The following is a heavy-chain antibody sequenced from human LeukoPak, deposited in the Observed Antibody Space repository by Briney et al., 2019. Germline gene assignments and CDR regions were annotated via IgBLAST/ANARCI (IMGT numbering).Heavy chain of an antibody. J-gene: IGHJ5*02. V-gene: IGHV4-34*01. D-gene: IGHD2-15*01. CDR3: ARDRNIVLVDP. Sequence: SETLSLTCAVYGGSFSGYYWSWIRQPPGKGLEWIGEINHSGSTNYNPSLKSRVTISVDTSKNQFSLKLSSVTAADTAVYYCARDRNIVLVDPWGQGTLVTVSS. CDR2: INHSGST. CDR1: GGSFSGYY.